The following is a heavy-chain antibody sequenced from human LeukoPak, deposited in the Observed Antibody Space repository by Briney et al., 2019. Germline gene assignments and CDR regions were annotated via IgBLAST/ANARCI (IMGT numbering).Heavy chain of an antibody. J-gene: IGHJ6*02. CDR3: ARDGDSTNYYYYGMDV. V-gene: IGHV4-34*01. Sequence: TSETLSLTCAVYGGSFSGYYWSWIRQPPGKGLEWIGEINHSGSTNYNPSLKSRVTISVDTSKNQFSLKLSSVTAADTAVYYCARDGDSTNYYYYGMDVWGQGTTVTVSS. CDR2: INHSGST. D-gene: IGHD4-17*01. CDR1: GGSFSGYY.